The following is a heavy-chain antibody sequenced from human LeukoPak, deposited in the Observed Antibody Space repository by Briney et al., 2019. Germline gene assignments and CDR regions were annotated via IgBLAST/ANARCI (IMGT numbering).Heavy chain of an antibody. J-gene: IGHJ6*03. Sequence: SETLSLTCTVSGGSISSYYWSWIRQPPGKGLEWIGYIHYSGSTNYNPSLKSRVTISVDTSKNQFSLKLSSVTAADTAVYYCARVTYYYGSGSYYNVNYYYYMDVWGKGTTVTVSS. CDR1: GGSISSYY. V-gene: IGHV4-59*01. CDR3: ARVTYYYGSGSYYNVNYYYYMDV. D-gene: IGHD3-10*01. CDR2: IHYSGST.